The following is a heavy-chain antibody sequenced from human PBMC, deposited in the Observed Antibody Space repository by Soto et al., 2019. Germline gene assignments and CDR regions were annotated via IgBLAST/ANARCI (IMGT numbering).Heavy chain of an antibody. D-gene: IGHD3-3*01. CDR3: ARHAAPQGSTIFGVVIPPYFDY. CDR2: IYYSGST. Sequence: SETLSLTCTVSGGSISSSSYYWGWIRQPPGKGLERIGSIYYSGSTYYNPSLKSRVTISVDTSKNQFSLKLSSVTAADTAVYYCARHAAPQGSTIFGVVIPPYFDYWGQGTLVTVSS. V-gene: IGHV4-39*01. J-gene: IGHJ4*02. CDR1: GGSISSSSYY.